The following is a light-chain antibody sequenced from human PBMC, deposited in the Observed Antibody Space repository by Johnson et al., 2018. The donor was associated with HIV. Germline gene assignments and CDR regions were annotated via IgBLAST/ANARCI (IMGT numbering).Light chain of an antibody. J-gene: IGLJ1*01. Sequence: QSVLTQPPSVSAAPGQKVTISCSGGTSNIGNNYVSWYQHLPGTAPKLLIYENNKRPSGIPDRFSGSKSGTSATLGITGLQTGDEAAYYCETWDNSLIAYVFGTGTKVTGL. V-gene: IGLV1-51*02. CDR1: TSNIGNNY. CDR3: ETWDNSLIAYV. CDR2: ENN.